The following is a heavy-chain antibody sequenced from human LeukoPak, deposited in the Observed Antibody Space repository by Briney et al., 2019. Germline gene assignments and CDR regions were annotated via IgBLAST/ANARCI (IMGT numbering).Heavy chain of an antibody. Sequence: SETLSLTCTVSGGSISTSSYYWGWVRQPPGKGPEWIGNIFYSGSTYYNPSLESRVTISVDTSKNQFSLKLSSVTAADTAVYYCATSGWYLLPGVYWGQGTLVTVSS. J-gene: IGHJ4*02. CDR1: GGSISTSSYY. V-gene: IGHV4-39*01. CDR3: ATSGWYLLPGVY. D-gene: IGHD6-19*01. CDR2: IFYSGST.